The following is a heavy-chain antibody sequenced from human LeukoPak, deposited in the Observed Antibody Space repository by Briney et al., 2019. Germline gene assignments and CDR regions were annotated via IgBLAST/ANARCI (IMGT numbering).Heavy chain of an antibody. D-gene: IGHD6-19*01. CDR1: GYTFTSYY. Sequence: ASVKVSCKASGYTFTSYYMHWVRQAPGQGLEWMGIINPSGGSTSYAQKFQGRVTMTRDTSTSTVYMELSSLRSEDTAVYYCARESRVIAVAGSFDHWGQGTLVTVSS. V-gene: IGHV1-46*03. CDR2: INPSGGST. J-gene: IGHJ4*02. CDR3: ARESRVIAVAGSFDH.